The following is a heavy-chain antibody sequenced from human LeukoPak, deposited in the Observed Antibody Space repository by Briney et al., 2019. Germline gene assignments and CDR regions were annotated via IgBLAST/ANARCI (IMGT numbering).Heavy chain of an antibody. CDR3: ARQEYYSSSWGPFDY. J-gene: IGHJ4*02. CDR2: IYYSGST. CDR1: GGSISSYY. D-gene: IGHD6-13*01. V-gene: IGHV4-59*08. Sequence: SETLSLTCTVSGGSISSYYWSWIRQPPGKGLEWIGYIYYSGSTNYNPSLKSRVTISVDTPKNQFSLKLSSVTAADTAVYYCARQEYYSSSWGPFDYWGQGTLVTVSS.